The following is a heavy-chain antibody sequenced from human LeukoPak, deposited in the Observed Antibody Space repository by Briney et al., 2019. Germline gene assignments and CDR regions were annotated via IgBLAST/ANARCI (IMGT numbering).Heavy chain of an antibody. CDR1: GYTFTSYD. CDR3: ASMSSGWYVGWCDP. J-gene: IGHJ5*02. V-gene: IGHV1-69*05. Sequence: SVKVSCKASGYTFTSYDINWVRQATGQGLEWMGAIIPIFGTANYAQKFQGRVTITTDESTTTAYMELSSLRSEDTAVYYCASMSSGWYVGWCDPWGQGTLVTVSS. CDR2: IIPIFGTA. D-gene: IGHD6-19*01.